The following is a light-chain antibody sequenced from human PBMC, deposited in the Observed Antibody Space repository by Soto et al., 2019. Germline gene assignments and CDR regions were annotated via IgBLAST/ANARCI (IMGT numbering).Light chain of an antibody. V-gene: IGKV3-20*01. CDR2: GSA. J-gene: IGKJ2*01. CDR3: QQYGSSPPYN. CDR1: QSVSNNY. Sequence: EVVLTQSPGTLSLSPGERATLSCRASQSVSNNYFAWYQQKPGQAPRLLIFGSADRATGIPDRFSGSGSGTDFTLTISRLEPEDVAGYYCQQYGSSPPYNVGQGTKLEIK.